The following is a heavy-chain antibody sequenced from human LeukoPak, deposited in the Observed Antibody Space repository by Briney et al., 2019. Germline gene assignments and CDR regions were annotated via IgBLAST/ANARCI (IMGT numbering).Heavy chain of an antibody. V-gene: IGHV3-30-3*01. CDR2: ISYDGSNK. Sequence: GGSLRLSCAASGFTFSSYAMHWVRQAPGKGLEWVAVISYDGSNKYYADSVKGRFTISRDNSKNTLYLQMNSLRAEDTAVYYCAREPSGDYRMDVWGKGTTVTVSS. CDR3: AREPSGDYRMDV. CDR1: GFTFSSYA. J-gene: IGHJ6*04. D-gene: IGHD1-26*01.